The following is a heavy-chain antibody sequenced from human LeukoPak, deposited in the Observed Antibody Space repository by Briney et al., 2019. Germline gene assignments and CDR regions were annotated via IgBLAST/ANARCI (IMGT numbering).Heavy chain of an antibody. Sequence: SETLSLTCTVSGGSISSSSYYWGWIRQPPGKGLEWIGSIYYSGSTYYNPSLKSRVTISVDTSKNQFSLKLSSVTAADTAVYYCARDGNYYDSSGYYMYDSGSGAFDIWGQGTMVTVSS. CDR1: GGSISSSSYY. CDR2: IYYSGST. J-gene: IGHJ3*02. D-gene: IGHD3-22*01. CDR3: ARDGNYYDSSGYYMYDSGSGAFDI. V-gene: IGHV4-39*07.